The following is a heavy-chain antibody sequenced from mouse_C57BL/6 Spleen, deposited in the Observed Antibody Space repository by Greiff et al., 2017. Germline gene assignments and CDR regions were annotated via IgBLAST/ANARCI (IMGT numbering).Heavy chain of an antibody. CDR2: INYDGSST. J-gene: IGHJ2*01. CDR3: ARGSERYYFDY. V-gene: IGHV5-16*01. Sequence: EVQRVESEGGLVQPGSSMKLSCTASGFTFSDYYMAWVRQVPEKGLEWVANINYDGSSTYYLDSLKSRFIISRDNAKNILYLQMSSLKSEDTATYYCARGSERYYFDYWGQGTTLTVSS. CDR1: GFTFSDYY.